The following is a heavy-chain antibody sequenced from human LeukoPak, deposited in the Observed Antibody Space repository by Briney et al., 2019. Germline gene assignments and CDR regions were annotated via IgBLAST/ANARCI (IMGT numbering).Heavy chain of an antibody. V-gene: IGHV3-9*01. Sequence: GGSLRLSCAASGFTFDDYAMHWVRQAPGKGLEWVLGISWNSGSIGYADSVKGRFTISRDNAKNSLYLQMNSLRAEDTALYYCAKSTGVSSGPFDYWGQGTLVTVSS. D-gene: IGHD3-22*01. J-gene: IGHJ4*02. CDR2: ISWNSGSI. CDR1: GFTFDDYA. CDR3: AKSTGVSSGPFDY.